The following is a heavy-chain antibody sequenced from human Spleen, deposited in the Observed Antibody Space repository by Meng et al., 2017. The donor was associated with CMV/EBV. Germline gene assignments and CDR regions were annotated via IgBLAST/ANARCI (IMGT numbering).Heavy chain of an antibody. CDR3: ARRQDSSAQWGAFDI. D-gene: IGHD3-22*01. CDR2: INHSGST. Sequence: SETLSLTCAVYGGSFSGYYWSWIRQPPGKGLEWIGEINHSGSTNYNPSIKRRVTISVDTSKNQFSLKLSSVTAADTAVYYCARRQDSSAQWGAFDIWGQGTMVTVSS. CDR1: GGSFSGYY. J-gene: IGHJ3*02. V-gene: IGHV4-34*01.